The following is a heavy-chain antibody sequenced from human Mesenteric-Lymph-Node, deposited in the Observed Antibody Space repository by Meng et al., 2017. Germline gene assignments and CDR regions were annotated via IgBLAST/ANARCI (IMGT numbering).Heavy chain of an antibody. D-gene: IGHD6-19*01. CDR3: ARDPYSSGWYVSYFDY. V-gene: IGHV3-21*01. CDR1: GFTFSSYE. CDR2: ISSSSSYI. J-gene: IGHJ4*02. Sequence: GESLKISCAASGFTFSSYEMNWVRQAPGKGLEWVSSISSSSSYIYYADSVKGRFTISRDNAKNSLYLQMNSLRAEDTAVYYCARDPYSSGWYVSYFDYWGQGTLVTVSS.